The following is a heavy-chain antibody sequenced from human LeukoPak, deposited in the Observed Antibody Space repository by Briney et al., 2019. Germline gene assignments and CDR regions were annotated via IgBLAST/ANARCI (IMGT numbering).Heavy chain of an antibody. V-gene: IGHV4-59*01. CDR2: IHSSGSA. CDR1: GASITTYY. D-gene: IGHD1-26*01. J-gene: IGHJ4*02. CDR3: ARDILDVGATHYFDY. Sequence: PSETLSLTCTVSGASITTYYWSWIRQPPGKGLEYIGQIHSSGSANYNPSLKSRVAMSLDASKNQFSLTVSSVTAADTATYYCARDILDVGATHYFDYWGQGSLLTVSP.